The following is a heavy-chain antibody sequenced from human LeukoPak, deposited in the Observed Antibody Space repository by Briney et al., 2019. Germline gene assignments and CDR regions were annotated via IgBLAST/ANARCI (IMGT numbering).Heavy chain of an antibody. CDR2: LSSGSNTI. Sequence: SGGSLRLSCAASGFTFDDYGMSWVRQAPGKGLEWVSYLSSGSNTIYYADSVKGRFTISRDNAKNSLYLQMNSLRAEDTAVYYCVRGSCNGGGCYFAYFHHWGQGTLVTVSS. CDR3: VRGSCNGGGCYFAYFHH. V-gene: IGHV3-48*01. D-gene: IGHD2-15*01. CDR1: GFTFDDYG. J-gene: IGHJ1*01.